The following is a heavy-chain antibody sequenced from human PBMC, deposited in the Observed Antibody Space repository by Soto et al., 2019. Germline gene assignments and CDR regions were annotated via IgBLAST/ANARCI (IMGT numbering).Heavy chain of an antibody. CDR1: GYTFTSYA. J-gene: IGHJ5*02. D-gene: IGHD2-15*01. CDR2: INAGNGNT. Sequence: ASVKVSCKASGYTFTSYAMHWVRQAPGQRLEWMGWINAGNGNTKYSQKFQGRVTITRDTSASTAYMELSSLRSEDTAVYYCARDRYCSGGSCYVNWFDPWGQGTLVTVSS. CDR3: ARDRYCSGGSCYVNWFDP. V-gene: IGHV1-3*01.